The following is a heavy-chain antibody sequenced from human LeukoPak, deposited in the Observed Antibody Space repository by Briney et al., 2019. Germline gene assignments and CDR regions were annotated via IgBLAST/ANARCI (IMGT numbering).Heavy chain of an antibody. V-gene: IGHV1-2*02. CDR2: INPNSGGT. D-gene: IGHD1-26*01. Sequence: ASVKVSCKASGYTFTGYYMHWVRQAPGQGLEWMGWINPNSGGTNYAQKFQGRVTMTRDTSISTAYMELSRLRSDDTAVYYCAGAAGIVGASTDGAFDIWGQGTMVTVSS. CDR1: GYTFTGYY. CDR3: AGAAGIVGASTDGAFDI. J-gene: IGHJ3*02.